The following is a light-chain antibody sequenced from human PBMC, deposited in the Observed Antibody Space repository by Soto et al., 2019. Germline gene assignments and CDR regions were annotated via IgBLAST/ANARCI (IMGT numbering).Light chain of an antibody. Sequence: QAWMTQPPSVSAAPGQKFNISCSGSISNIGGNSVSRYQQLPGTAPKLLIYDDNKRPSGIPDRFSGSKSGTSATLGITGFQTGDEADYYCGSWDSSLSAYVFGTGTKVTVL. V-gene: IGLV1-51*01. CDR2: DDN. CDR3: GSWDSSLSAYV. J-gene: IGLJ1*01. CDR1: ISNIGGNS.